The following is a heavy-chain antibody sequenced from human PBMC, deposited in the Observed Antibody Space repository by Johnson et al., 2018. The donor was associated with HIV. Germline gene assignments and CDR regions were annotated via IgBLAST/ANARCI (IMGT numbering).Heavy chain of an antibody. CDR2: IYTGGST. D-gene: IGHD3-22*01. V-gene: IGHV3-66*01. CDR3: ARDLHDSSGYYYEGDAFDI. CDR1: GFTFSSYW. Sequence: MLLVESGGGVVQPGRSLRLSCAASGFTFSSYWMHWVRQAPGKGLEWVSVIYTGGSTYYADSVKGRFTISRDNSKNTVYLQMNSLRAEDTAVYYCARDLHDSSGYYYEGDAFDIWGQGTMVTVSS. J-gene: IGHJ3*02.